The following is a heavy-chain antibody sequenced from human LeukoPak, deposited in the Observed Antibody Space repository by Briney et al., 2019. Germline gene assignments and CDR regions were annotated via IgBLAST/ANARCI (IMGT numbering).Heavy chain of an antibody. J-gene: IGHJ5*02. CDR2: IYYSGST. CDR1: GGSISSYY. D-gene: IGHD3-9*01. V-gene: IGHV4-59*08. CDR3: ARQRSGYDILTGYEGNWFDP. Sequence: SETLSLTFTVSGGSISSYYWSWIRQPPGKGLEWIGYIYYSGSTNYNPSLKSRVTISVDTSKNQFSLKLSSVTAADTAVYYCARQRSGYDILTGYEGNWFDPWGQGTLVTVSS.